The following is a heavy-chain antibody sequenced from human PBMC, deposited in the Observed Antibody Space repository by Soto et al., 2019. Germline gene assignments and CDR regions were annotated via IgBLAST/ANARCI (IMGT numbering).Heavy chain of an antibody. Sequence: QLQLQESGPGLVKPSETLSLTCTVSGGSISSSSYYWGWIRQPPGKGLEWIGSIYYSGSTYYNPSVRSRVTISVDTSKNQFSLKLSSVTAADTAVYYCASLMTAGWIVVVPAAMGWFDPWGQGTLVTVSS. CDR1: GGSISSSSYY. CDR2: IYYSGST. D-gene: IGHD2-2*01. V-gene: IGHV4-39*01. CDR3: ASLMTAGWIVVVPAAMGWFDP. J-gene: IGHJ5*02.